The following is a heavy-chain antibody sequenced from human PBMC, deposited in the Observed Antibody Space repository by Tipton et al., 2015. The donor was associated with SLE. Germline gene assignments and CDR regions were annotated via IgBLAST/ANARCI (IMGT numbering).Heavy chain of an antibody. J-gene: IGHJ4*02. CDR1: GYIFTTYW. CDR2: IYPGDSDT. CDR3: AISSGSYYGEFDY. Sequence: QLVQSGAEVKKPGESLKISCKGSGYIFTTYWIGWVRQMPGKGLEWMGIIYPGDSDTRYSPSFQGQVTISADKSIATAYLQWSSLKASDTALYYCAISSGSYYGEFDYWGQGTLVTVSS. D-gene: IGHD1-26*01. V-gene: IGHV5-51*03.